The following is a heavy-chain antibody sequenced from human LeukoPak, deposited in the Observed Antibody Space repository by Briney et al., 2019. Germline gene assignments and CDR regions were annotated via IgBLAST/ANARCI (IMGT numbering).Heavy chain of an antibody. Sequence: GASVKVSCKVSGYTLTELSMHWVRQAPGKGLEWMGGFDPEDGETIYAQKFQGRVTMTEDTSTDTAYMELSSLRSEDTAVYYCETDRRHGDPPQGRYWGQGTLVTVSS. CDR1: GYTLTELS. CDR3: ETDRRHGDPPQGRY. CDR2: FDPEDGET. V-gene: IGHV1-24*01. D-gene: IGHD4-17*01. J-gene: IGHJ4*02.